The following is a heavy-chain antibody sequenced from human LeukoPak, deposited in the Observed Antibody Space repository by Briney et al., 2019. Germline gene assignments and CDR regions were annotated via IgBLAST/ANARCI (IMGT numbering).Heavy chain of an antibody. V-gene: IGHV1-46*01. D-gene: IGHD6-25*01. CDR3: AREGAAEAKNFDY. CDR1: GYTFTNYY. J-gene: IGHJ4*02. CDR2: INLNAVTT. Sequence: ASVKVSCKASGYTFTNYYIHWMRQAPGQGLEWVGIINLNAVTTRYAQKFQGRITVTRDTSTSTVYMELSSLRSEDTAVYFCAREGAAEAKNFDYWGQGALVIVSS.